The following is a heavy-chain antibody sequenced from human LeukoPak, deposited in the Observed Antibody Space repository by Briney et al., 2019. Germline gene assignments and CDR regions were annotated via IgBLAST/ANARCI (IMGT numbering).Heavy chain of an antibody. CDR3: ARDSGWFRFDY. Sequence: GGSLRLSCVVSGFTFSSYSMNWVRQAPGKGLAWVSYISSSGTTIYYADSVKGRFTISRDNAKNSLFLQTNSLRADDTAVYYCARDSGWFRFDYWGQGTLVTVSS. V-gene: IGHV3-48*04. CDR2: ISSSGTTI. D-gene: IGHD6-13*01. CDR1: GFTFSSYS. J-gene: IGHJ4*02.